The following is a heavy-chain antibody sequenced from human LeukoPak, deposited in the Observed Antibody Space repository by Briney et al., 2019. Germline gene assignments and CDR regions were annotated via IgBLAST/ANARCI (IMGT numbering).Heavy chain of an antibody. CDR2: ISAYNGNT. V-gene: IGHV1-18*01. J-gene: IGHJ4*02. Sequence: ASVKVSCKASGYTFTSYGISWGRQSPGQGLEWMGWISAYNGNTNYAQKLQGRVTMTTDTSTSTAYMELRSLRSDDTAVYYRARTRSQAEYCSSTSCHMGRGYFDYWGQGTLVTVSS. CDR1: GYTFTSYG. CDR3: ARTRSQAEYCSSTSCHMGRGYFDY. D-gene: IGHD2-2*02.